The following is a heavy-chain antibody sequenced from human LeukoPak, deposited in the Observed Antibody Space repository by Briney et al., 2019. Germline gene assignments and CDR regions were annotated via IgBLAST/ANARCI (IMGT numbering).Heavy chain of an antibody. CDR2: IYYSGST. CDR1: GGSISSSSYY. V-gene: IGHV4-61*01. Sequence: PSETLSLTCTVSGGSISSSSYYWSWIRQPPGKGLEWIGYIYYSGSTSYNPSLKSRVTISVDTSKNQFSLKLTSVTAADTAVYYCARIYYSSSYDYWYFDLWGRGTLVTVSS. D-gene: IGHD6-13*01. CDR3: ARIYYSSSYDYWYFDL. J-gene: IGHJ2*01.